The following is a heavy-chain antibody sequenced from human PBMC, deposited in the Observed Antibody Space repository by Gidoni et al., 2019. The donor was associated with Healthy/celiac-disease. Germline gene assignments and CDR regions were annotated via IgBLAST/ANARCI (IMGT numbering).Heavy chain of an antibody. D-gene: IGHD2-21*02. CDR2: IYTSGST. CDR3: ARVSCGGDCYSPADYGMDV. CDR1: GGSISSASYY. V-gene: IGHV4-61*02. Sequence: QVQLQESGPGLVKPSQTLSLTCTVSGGSISSASYYWSWIRQPAGKGLEWIGRIYTSGSTNYNPSLKSRVTISVDTSKNQFSLKLSSVTAADTAVYYCARVSCGGDCYSPADYGMDVWGQGTTVTVSS. J-gene: IGHJ6*02.